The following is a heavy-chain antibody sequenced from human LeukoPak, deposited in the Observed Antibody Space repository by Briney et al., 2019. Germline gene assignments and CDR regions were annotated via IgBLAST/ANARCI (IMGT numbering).Heavy chain of an antibody. CDR2: IYYSGST. CDR1: GGSISSYY. Sequence: PSETLSLTCTVSGGSISSYYWSWIRQPSGKGLEWIGYIYYSGSTNYNPSLKSRVTISVDTSKNQFSLKLSSVTAADTAVYYCARHRKYGDYVNWFDPWGQGTLVTVSS. J-gene: IGHJ5*02. CDR3: ARHRKYGDYVNWFDP. D-gene: IGHD4-17*01. V-gene: IGHV4-59*08.